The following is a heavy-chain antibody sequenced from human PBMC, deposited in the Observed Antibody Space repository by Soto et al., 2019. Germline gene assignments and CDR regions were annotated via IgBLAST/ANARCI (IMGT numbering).Heavy chain of an antibody. V-gene: IGHV1-69*02. J-gene: IGHJ4*02. CDR3: AGQPPDYYFDY. CDR1: GGTFSSYT. D-gene: IGHD6-13*01. Sequence: QVQLVQSGAEVKKPGSSVKVSCKASGGTFSSYTISWVRQAPGQGLEWMGRIIPILGIANYAQKFQGRVTITAYKSTSTAYMELSSLRSEDTAVYYCAGQPPDYYFDYWGQGTLVTVSS. CDR2: IIPILGIA.